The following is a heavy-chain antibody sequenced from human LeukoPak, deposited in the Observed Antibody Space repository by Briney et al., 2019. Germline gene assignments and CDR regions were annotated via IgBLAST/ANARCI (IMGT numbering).Heavy chain of an antibody. Sequence: ASVKVSCKASGYTFTSYYMHWVRQAPGQGLEWMGIINPSGGSTSYAQKFQGRVTMTRDTSTSTVYMELSSLRSEDTAVYYCAYSSGWYDAFDIWGQGTTVTVSS. CDR2: INPSGGST. D-gene: IGHD6-19*01. CDR1: GYTFTSYY. CDR3: AYSSGWYDAFDI. J-gene: IGHJ3*02. V-gene: IGHV1-46*01.